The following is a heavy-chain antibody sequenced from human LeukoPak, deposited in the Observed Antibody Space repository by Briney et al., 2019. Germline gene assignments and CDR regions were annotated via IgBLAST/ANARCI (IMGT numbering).Heavy chain of an antibody. Sequence: GASVKVSCKASGYTFTGYYMHWVRQAPGQGLEWMGWINPNSGGTNYAQKLQGRVTMTRDTSISTAYMELSRLRSDDTAVYYCARALPYSSSIDYWGQGTLVTVSS. V-gene: IGHV1-2*02. J-gene: IGHJ4*02. CDR2: INPNSGGT. CDR3: ARALPYSSSIDY. D-gene: IGHD6-13*01. CDR1: GYTFTGYY.